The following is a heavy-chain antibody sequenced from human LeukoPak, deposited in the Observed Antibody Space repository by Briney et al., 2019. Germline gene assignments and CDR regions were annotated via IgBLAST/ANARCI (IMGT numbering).Heavy chain of an antibody. D-gene: IGHD6-13*01. V-gene: IGHV3-7*02. CDR1: GFTFSSYW. Sequence: GASLRLSCAAPGFTFSSYWMSWVRQAPGKGLEWVANIKQDGTEKYYVDYGKGRFTISRGNAKNSLYLKMNSLRAEDTAVYYCATSALGAAADNYYGMDVWGQGTTVTVSS. CDR3: ATSALGAAADNYYGMDV. J-gene: IGHJ6*02. CDR2: IKQDGTEK.